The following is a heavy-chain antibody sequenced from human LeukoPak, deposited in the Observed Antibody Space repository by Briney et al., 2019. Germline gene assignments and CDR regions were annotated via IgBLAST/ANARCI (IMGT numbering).Heavy chain of an antibody. CDR1: GGSISSHY. J-gene: IGHJ3*02. CDR2: IYYSGST. V-gene: IGHV4-59*11. CDR3: AGPYYDFWSGYNGAFDI. Sequence: SETLSLTCTVSGGSISSHYWSWIRQPPGKGLEWIGYIYYSGSTNYNPSLKSRVTISVDKSKNQFSLKLSSVTAADTAVYYCAGPYYDFWSGYNGAFDIWGQGTMVTVSS. D-gene: IGHD3-3*01.